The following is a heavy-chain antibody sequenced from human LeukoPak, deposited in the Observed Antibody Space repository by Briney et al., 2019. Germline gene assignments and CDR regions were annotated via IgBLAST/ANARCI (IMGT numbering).Heavy chain of an antibody. Sequence: PSETLSLTCTVSGGSISSHYWSWIRQPPGKGLEWIGYIYYSGSTNYNPSLKSRVTISVDTSKNQFSMKLSSVTAADTAVYYCARGFMVREWRWFDPWGQGTLVAVSS. CDR3: ARGFMVREWRWFDP. V-gene: IGHV4-59*11. CDR1: GGSISSHY. D-gene: IGHD3-10*01. CDR2: IYYSGST. J-gene: IGHJ5*02.